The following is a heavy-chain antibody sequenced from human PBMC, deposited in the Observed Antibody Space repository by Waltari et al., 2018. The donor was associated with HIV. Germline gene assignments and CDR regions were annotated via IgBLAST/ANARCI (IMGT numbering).Heavy chain of an antibody. CDR1: GYTFIDHG. CDR3: ARVAGGDYFDY. D-gene: IGHD4-17*01. J-gene: IGHJ4*02. Sequence: QVQMVQSGGEVQKPGASVKVSCKASGYTFIDHGITWVRQAPGKGLEWMAWISPYNGNTDYAQRFQGRVSVTTDTSTNTAYMELRSLRSDDTAVYFCARVAGGDYFDYWGQGTLVTVSS. CDR2: ISPYNGNT. V-gene: IGHV1-18*01.